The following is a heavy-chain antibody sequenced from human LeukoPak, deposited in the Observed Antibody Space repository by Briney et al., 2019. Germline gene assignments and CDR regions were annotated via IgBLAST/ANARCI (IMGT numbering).Heavy chain of an antibody. CDR1: GYTFTGYY. J-gene: IGHJ4*02. D-gene: IGHD2-2*01. V-gene: IGHV1-2*02. CDR2: INHNSGGT. Sequence: GASVKVSCKASGYTFTGYYMHWVRQAPGQGLEWMGWINHNSGGTNYAQKFQGRVTMTRDTSISTAYMELSRLRPDDTAVYYCARDGVLPAAVPYYCGQRAMVTDSS. CDR3: ARDGVLPAAVPYY.